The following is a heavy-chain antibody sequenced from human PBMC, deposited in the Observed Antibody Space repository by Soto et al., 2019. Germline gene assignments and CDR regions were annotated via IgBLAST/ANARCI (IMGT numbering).Heavy chain of an antibody. Sequence: QVQLVESGGTVVQTGRSLRLSCAASGFTFIIFGMHWFRQAPGKGLEWVSIISFDGSSKSYGDSVKGRFTISRDNSQNTLFLQRTSRRPEDTAVDFCVKGTGGSWTGGFDPPVDAYSGLDVWGPGTKVIVS. J-gene: IGHJ6*02. D-gene: IGHD2-8*02. CDR3: VKGTGGSWTGGFDPPVDAYSGLDV. V-gene: IGHV3-30*18. CDR2: ISFDGSSK. CDR1: GFTFIIFG.